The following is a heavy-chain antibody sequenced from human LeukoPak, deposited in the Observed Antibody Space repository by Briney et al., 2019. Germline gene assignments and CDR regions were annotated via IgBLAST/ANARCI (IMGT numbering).Heavy chain of an antibody. CDR3: ARDLRPLYRENWFDP. D-gene: IGHD2-2*02. V-gene: IGHV4-59*12. Sequence: SETLSLTCTVSGGSISSYYWSWIRQPPGKGLEWIGYIYYSGSTYYNPSLKSRLTILVDTSKNQFSLKLSSVTAADTALYYCARDLRPLYRENWFDPWGQGTLVTVSS. J-gene: IGHJ5*02. CDR2: IYYSGST. CDR1: GGSISSYY.